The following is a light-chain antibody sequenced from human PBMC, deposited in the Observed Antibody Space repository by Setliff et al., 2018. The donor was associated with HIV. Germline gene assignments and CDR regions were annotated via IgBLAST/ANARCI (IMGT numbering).Light chain of an antibody. Sequence: QPALTQPASVSGSPGQSITISCTGTSSDVGGYKYVYWYQQHPGKAPKLMIYEVSNRPSGISNRFSGSKSGNTASLTISGLQAEDEADYYCSSNAITDSLIFGTGTKVTVL. V-gene: IGLV2-14*01. CDR1: SSDVGGYKY. J-gene: IGLJ1*01. CDR3: SSNAITDSLI. CDR2: EVS.